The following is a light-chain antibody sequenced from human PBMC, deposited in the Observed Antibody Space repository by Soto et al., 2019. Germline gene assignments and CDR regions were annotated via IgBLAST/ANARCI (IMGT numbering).Light chain of an antibody. CDR2: EVS. V-gene: IGLV2-14*01. CDR1: SSDVGGYKF. CDR3: RSYTTSSTRV. J-gene: IGLJ3*02. Sequence: QSALTQPASVSGSPGQSITISCTGTSSDVGGYKFVSWYQQHPGKAPKLMIYEVSNRPSGVSNRFSGSKSGNTASLTISGLQAEDEADYYCRSYTTSSTRVFGGGTKVTVL.